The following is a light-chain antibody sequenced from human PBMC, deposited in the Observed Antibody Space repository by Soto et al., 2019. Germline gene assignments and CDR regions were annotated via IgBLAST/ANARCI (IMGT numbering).Light chain of an antibody. CDR1: QSLVHSDGNTY. V-gene: IGKV2-30*02. CDR3: MQGTHWPLAT. CDR2: KVS. Sequence: DVVMTQSPLSLPVTLGQPASISCRSSQSLVHSDGNTYLSWFQQRPGQSPRRLIYKVSNRDSGVPDRFSGSVSGTDFTMKISRVEAEDVGVYSCMQGTHWPLATFGQGTKLEIK. J-gene: IGKJ2*01.